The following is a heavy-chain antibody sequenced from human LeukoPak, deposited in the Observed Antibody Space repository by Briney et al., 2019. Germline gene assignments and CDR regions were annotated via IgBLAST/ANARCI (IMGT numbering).Heavy chain of an antibody. V-gene: IGHV4-34*01. CDR1: GGSFSGYY. D-gene: IGHD2-8*02. CDR3: ARLYGSTGDYFDY. Sequence: PSETLSLTCAVYGGSFSGYYWSWIRQPPGKGLEWIGEINHSGSTNYNPSLKSRVTISVDTSKKQFALKLNSVTAADTAVYYCARLYGSTGDYFDYWGQGTLVTVSS. J-gene: IGHJ4*02. CDR2: INHSGST.